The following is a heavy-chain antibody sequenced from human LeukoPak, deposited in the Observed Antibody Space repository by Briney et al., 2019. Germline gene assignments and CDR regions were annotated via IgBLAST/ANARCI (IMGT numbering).Heavy chain of an antibody. D-gene: IGHD3-22*01. V-gene: IGHV1-46*01. CDR1: GYTFTGYY. J-gene: IGHJ3*02. CDR3: ARAHGSHYYDSSGSDAFDI. CDR2: INPSGGST. Sequence: GASVKVSCKASGYTFTGYYMHWVRQAPGQGLEWMGIINPSGGSTSYAQKFQGRVTMTRDMSTSTVYMELSSLRSEDTAVYYCARAHGSHYYDSSGSDAFDIWGQGTMVTVSS.